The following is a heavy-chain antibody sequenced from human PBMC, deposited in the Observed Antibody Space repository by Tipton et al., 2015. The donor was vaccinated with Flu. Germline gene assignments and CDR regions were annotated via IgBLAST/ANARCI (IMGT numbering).Heavy chain of an antibody. J-gene: IGHJ4*02. CDR1: GGSTSSSSYH. D-gene: IGHD1-26*01. V-gene: IGHV4-39*07. CDR2: VHYSGST. CDR3: AREGRNSGGLDY. Sequence: TLSLTCTVSGGSTSSSSYHWGWIRQPPGMGLEWIGSVHYSGSTYQNPSLESRVTISVDTSKNQFSLKLSSVTAADTAVYFCAREGRNSGGLDYWGQGTLVTVSS.